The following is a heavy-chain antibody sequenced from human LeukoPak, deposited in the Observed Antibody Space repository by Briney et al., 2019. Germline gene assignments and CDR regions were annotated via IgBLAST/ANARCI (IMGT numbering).Heavy chain of an antibody. CDR3: ARYPKPNCTNGVCYEYCFDY. Sequence: PSETLSLTCAVYGGSFSGYYWSWIRQPPGKGLEWIGEINHSGSTNYNPSLKSRVTISVDTSKNQFSLKLSSVTAADTAVYYCARYPKPNCTNGVCYEYCFDYWGQGTLVTVSS. CDR1: GGSFSGYY. CDR2: INHSGST. V-gene: IGHV4-34*01. J-gene: IGHJ4*02. D-gene: IGHD2-8*01.